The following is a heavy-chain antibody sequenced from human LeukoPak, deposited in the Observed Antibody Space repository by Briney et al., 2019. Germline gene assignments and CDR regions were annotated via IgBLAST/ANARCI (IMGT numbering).Heavy chain of an antibody. CDR1: GFTFSSYG. CDR2: ISYDGSNK. Sequence: GGSLRLSCAASGFTFSSYGMHWVRQAPGKGLEWVAVISYDGSNKYYADSVKGRFTISRDNSKNTLYLQMNSLRAEDTAVYYCAKGSDSSSWRYFDYWGQGTLVTVSS. CDR3: AKGSDSSSWRYFDY. J-gene: IGHJ4*02. D-gene: IGHD6-13*01. V-gene: IGHV3-30*18.